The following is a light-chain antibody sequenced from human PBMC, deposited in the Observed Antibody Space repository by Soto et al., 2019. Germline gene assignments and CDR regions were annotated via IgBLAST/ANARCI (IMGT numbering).Light chain of an antibody. CDR2: RAS. Sequence: QMTQSPSTLSGSLGDIVTIACLASLTISSWFAWNQQKPGKAPKLLIYRASTLKSGVPSRFSGSGSGTEFTLTISSLQPDDFATNYCQHYNSYSEAFGQGTKVDI. J-gene: IGKJ1*01. CDR1: LTISSW. CDR3: QHYNSYSEA. V-gene: IGKV1-5*03.